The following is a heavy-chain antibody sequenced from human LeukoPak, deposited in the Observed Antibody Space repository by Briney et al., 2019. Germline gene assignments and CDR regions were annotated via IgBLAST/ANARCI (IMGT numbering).Heavy chain of an antibody. J-gene: IGHJ4*02. CDR1: GFTFNSYA. D-gene: IGHD6-19*01. V-gene: IGHV3-23*01. CDR2: IFGSGGSA. Sequence: GGSLRLSCAASGFTFNSYAMYWVRQAPGKGLEWVSGIFGSGGSAHYADSVKGRFTISRDNSKNTVYLQMDSLRVEDTAVYYCGKTTTGYSSGRYPGWPVDYWGQGTLVTISS. CDR3: GKTTTGYSSGRYPGWPVDY.